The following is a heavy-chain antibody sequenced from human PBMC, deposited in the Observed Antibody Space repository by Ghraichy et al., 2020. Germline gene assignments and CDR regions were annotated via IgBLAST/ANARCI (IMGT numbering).Heavy chain of an antibody. J-gene: IGHJ6*02. D-gene: IGHD3-3*01. V-gene: IGHV3-48*02. CDR3: ARDPLRPGGGLRFLEGTRFNYSYYYGMDV. Sequence: GESLNISCAASGFTFSSYSMNWVRQAPGKGLEWVSYISSSSSTIYYADSVKGRFTISRDNAKNSLYLQMNSLRDEDTAVYYCARDPLRPGGGLRFLEGTRFNYSYYYGMDVWGQGTTVTVSS. CDR1: GFTFSSYS. CDR2: ISSSSSTI.